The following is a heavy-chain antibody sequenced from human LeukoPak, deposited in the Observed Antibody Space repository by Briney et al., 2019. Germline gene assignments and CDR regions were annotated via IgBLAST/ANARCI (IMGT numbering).Heavy chain of an antibody. D-gene: IGHD3-10*01. CDR3: ARALYYPSNWFDP. CDR1: GGSISSSSYY. Sequence: SETLSLTCTVSGGSISSSSYYWGWIRQPPGKGLEWIGSIYYSGSTYYNPSLKSRVTISVDTSKNQFSLKLSSVTAADTAVYYCARALYYPSNWFDPWGQGTLVTVSS. V-gene: IGHV4-39*07. CDR2: IYYSGST. J-gene: IGHJ5*02.